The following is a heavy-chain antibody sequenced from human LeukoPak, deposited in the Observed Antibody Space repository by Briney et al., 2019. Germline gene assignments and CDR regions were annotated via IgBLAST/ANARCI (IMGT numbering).Heavy chain of an antibody. Sequence: GGSLRLSCAASGFTFSSYAMSWVRQAPGKGLEWVSAISGSGGSTYYADSVKGRFTISRDNSKNTLYLQMNSLRAEDTAVYYCAKGNMYYDILTGYFPDYWGQGTLVTVSS. CDR3: AKGNMYYDILTGYFPDY. CDR1: GFTFSSYA. D-gene: IGHD3-9*01. J-gene: IGHJ4*02. V-gene: IGHV3-23*01. CDR2: ISGSGGST.